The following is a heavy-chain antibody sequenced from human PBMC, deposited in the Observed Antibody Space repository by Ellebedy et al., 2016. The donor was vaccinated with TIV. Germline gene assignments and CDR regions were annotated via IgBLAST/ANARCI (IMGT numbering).Heavy chain of an antibody. Sequence: GESLKISCAASGFTFSSYAMSWVRQAPGKGLEWVSAISGSGGSTYYADSVKGRFTISRDNAKNSLYLQMNSLRAEDTAVYYCARPPHPRFDPWGQGTLVTVSS. CDR3: ARPPHPRFDP. J-gene: IGHJ5*02. CDR2: ISGSGGST. V-gene: IGHV3-23*01. CDR1: GFTFSSYA.